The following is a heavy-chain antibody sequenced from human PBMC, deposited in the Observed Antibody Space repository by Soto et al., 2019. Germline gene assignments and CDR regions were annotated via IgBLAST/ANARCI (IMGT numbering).Heavy chain of an antibody. J-gene: IGHJ6*02. V-gene: IGHV4-39*07. CDR1: GASLSSSTCY. CDR2: IYYSGST. CDR3: ARLGFDLDTLSPYYNVHHYYGVDV. Sequence: PSDTLSLTCTVSGASLSSSTCYWGWFRQPPGKGLEWIGNIYYSGSTYYNPSFQGQVTISADKSISTAYLQWSSLRASDTAMYFCARLGFDLDTLSPYYNVHHYYGVDVWGQGTTVTVSS. D-gene: IGHD3-9*01.